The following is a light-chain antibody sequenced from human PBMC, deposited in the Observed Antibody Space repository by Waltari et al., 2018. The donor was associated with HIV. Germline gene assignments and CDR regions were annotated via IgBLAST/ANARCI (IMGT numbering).Light chain of an antibody. CDR3: CSYAGSSTHVV. Sequence: QSALTQPASVSGSPGQSITISCTGTSSAVGSYNLVSWYQQHPGKAPKVMIYEVSKRPSGVSNRFSGSKSGNTASLTISGLQAEDEADYYCCSYAGSSTHVVFGGGTKLTVL. J-gene: IGLJ2*01. V-gene: IGLV2-23*02. CDR2: EVS. CDR1: SSAVGSYNL.